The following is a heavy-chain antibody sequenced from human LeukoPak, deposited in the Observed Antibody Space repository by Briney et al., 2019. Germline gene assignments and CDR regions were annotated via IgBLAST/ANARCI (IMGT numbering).Heavy chain of an antibody. D-gene: IGHD2-15*01. CDR1: GFAFSSYA. J-gene: IGHJ4*02. CDR3: AKARGYCSGDTCYYFDY. CDR2: MSGSGGSI. V-gene: IGHV3-23*01. Sequence: GGSLRLSCAASGFAFSSYAMSWVRQAPGKGLEWVSGMSGSGGSIHYADSVKGRFTISRDNSKNTLYLQMNSLRAEDTAVYYCAKARGYCSGDTCYYFDYWGQGTLATDSS.